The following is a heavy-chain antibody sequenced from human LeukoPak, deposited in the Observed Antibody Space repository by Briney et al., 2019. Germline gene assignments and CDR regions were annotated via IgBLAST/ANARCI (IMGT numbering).Heavy chain of an antibody. V-gene: IGHV4-34*01. D-gene: IGHD1-26*01. J-gene: IGHJ3*02. CDR1: GGSLSAYY. CDR2: INHSGST. CDR3: ARPSRIVGATQSFDI. Sequence: SETLSLTCAVYGGSLSAYYWSWIRQPPGKGLEWIGEINHSGSTNYNPSLKSRVTISVDTSKNQFSLKLSSVTAADTAVYYCARPSRIVGATQSFDIWGQGTMVTVSS.